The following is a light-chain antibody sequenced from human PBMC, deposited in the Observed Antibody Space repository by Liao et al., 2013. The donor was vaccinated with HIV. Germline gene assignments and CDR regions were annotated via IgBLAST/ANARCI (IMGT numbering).Light chain of an antibody. V-gene: IGLV3-1*01. J-gene: IGLJ1*01. CDR2: HDS. Sequence: SYDLTQPPSVSVSPGQTASITCSGDRLGDKYTCWYQQKPGQSPLLVIYHDSDRPSGIPERFSGSNSGNTATLTISRVEAGDEADYYCQVWDSNSDHLYVFGTGTKVTVL. CDR3: QVWDSNSDHLYV. CDR1: RLGDKY.